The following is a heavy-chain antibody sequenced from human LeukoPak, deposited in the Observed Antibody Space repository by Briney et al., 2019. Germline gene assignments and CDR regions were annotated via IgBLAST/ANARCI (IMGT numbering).Heavy chain of an antibody. CDR3: VRNRNRSYSDNSGYYSFPRDVFDI. Sequence: GGSLRRSCAASGFTFSRYTMNWVRQAPGKGLEWVSSISRSTTYIYYADSVKGRFTISRDNAKSSLYLQMNSLRAEDTAVYYCVRNRNRSYSDNSGYYSFPRDVFDIWGQGTMVTVSS. V-gene: IGHV3-21*01. J-gene: IGHJ3*02. CDR1: GFTFSRYT. CDR2: ISRSTTYI. D-gene: IGHD3-22*01.